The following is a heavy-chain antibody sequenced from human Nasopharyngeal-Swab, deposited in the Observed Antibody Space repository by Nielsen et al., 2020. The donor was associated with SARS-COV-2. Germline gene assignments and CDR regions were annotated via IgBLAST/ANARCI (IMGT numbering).Heavy chain of an antibody. Sequence: GESLKISCAASGFTFSSYWMNWVRQAPGKGLEWVSAISGSGGSTYYADSVKGRFTISRDNSKNTLYLQMNSLRAEDTAVYYCAKAQLYYDSSGYRDWGQGTLVTVSS. CDR2: ISGSGGST. V-gene: IGHV3-23*01. J-gene: IGHJ4*02. CDR3: AKAQLYYDSSGYRD. D-gene: IGHD3-22*01. CDR1: GFTFSSYW.